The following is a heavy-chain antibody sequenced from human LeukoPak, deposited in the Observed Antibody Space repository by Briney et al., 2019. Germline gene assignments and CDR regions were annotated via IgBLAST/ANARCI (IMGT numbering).Heavy chain of an antibody. D-gene: IGHD3-22*01. CDR2: IYYSGST. CDR1: GGSISSYY. CDR3: ARSAYYYDSSGYYANDY. V-gene: IGHV4-59*01. J-gene: IGHJ4*02. Sequence: PSETLSLTCTVSGGSISSYYWSWIRQPPGKGLEWVGYIYYSGSTNYNPSLKSRVTISVDTSKNQFSLKLSSVTAADTAVYYCARSAYYYDSSGYYANDYWGQGTLVTVSS.